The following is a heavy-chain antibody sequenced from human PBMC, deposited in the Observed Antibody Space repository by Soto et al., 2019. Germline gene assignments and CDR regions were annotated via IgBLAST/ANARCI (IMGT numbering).Heavy chain of an antibody. Sequence: SETLSLTCTVSGGSIGSGGYYWSWIRQNPGKGLEWIGYIYYSGITYYNPSLKSRVTISVDTSKNQFSLKLSSVTAADTAVYYCARSPGYYFDYWGQGTLVTVSS. CDR3: ARSPGYYFDY. J-gene: IGHJ4*02. V-gene: IGHV4-31*03. CDR1: GGSIGSGGYY. CDR2: IYYSGIT.